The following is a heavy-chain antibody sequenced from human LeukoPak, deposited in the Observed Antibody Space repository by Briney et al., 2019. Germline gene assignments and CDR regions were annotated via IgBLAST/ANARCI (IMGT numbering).Heavy chain of an antibody. CDR1: GYTFTSYG. V-gene: IGHV1-18*01. Sequence: ASVKVSCKASGYTFTSYGISWVRQAPGQGLKWMGWISAYNGNTNYAQKLQGRVTMTTDTSTSTAYMELRSLRSDDTAVYYCARDRFGSKGNAFDIWGQGTMVTVSS. CDR2: ISAYNGNT. J-gene: IGHJ3*02. CDR3: ARDRFGSKGNAFDI. D-gene: IGHD3-10*01.